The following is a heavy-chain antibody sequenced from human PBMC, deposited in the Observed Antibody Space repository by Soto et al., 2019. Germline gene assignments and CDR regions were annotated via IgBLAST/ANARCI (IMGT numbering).Heavy chain of an antibody. CDR3: ARETGYYGMDG. CDR1: GFTFSSYA. D-gene: IGHD3-10*01. Sequence: EVQLLESGGGLVQPGGSLRLSCAASGFTFSSYAMSWVRQAPGKGLEWVSAISGSGGSTYYADSVKGRFTISRDNAKNSLYLQMNNLRVEDAAVYYCARETGYYGMDGWGQGTTVTVS. CDR2: ISGSGGST. V-gene: IGHV3-23*01. J-gene: IGHJ6*02.